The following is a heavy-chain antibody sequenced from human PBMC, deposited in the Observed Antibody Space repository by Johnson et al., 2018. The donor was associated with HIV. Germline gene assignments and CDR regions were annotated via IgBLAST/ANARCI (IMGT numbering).Heavy chain of an antibody. V-gene: IGHV3-15*01. CDR3: AVYYYGSGSRNDAFDI. J-gene: IGHJ3*02. CDR2: IKSKTDGGTT. CDR1: GFTFSNAW. Sequence: VQLVESGGGLIKPGGSLRVSCAASGFTFSNAWMSWVRQAPGKGLEWVGRIKSKTDGGTTDYAAPVKDRLTISRDDSKNTLYLQMNSLRAEDTAVYYCAVYYYGSGSRNDAFDIWGQGTMVTVSS. D-gene: IGHD3-10*01.